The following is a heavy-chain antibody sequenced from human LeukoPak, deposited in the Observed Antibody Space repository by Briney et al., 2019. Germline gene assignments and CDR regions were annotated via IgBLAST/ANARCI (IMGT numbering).Heavy chain of an antibody. CDR3: ARVIGFETIDY. CDR1: GFTFSSCA. V-gene: IGHV3-30*04. CDR2: ISYDGSNT. D-gene: IGHD3-10*01. Sequence: GGSLRLSCAAAGFTFSSCAMRWVRQAPGKGLEWVAVISYDGSNTYYADSVKGRFTISRDNSKNTLYLQMNSLRAEVTAVYYGARVIGFETIDYWGQGTLVTVSS. J-gene: IGHJ4*02.